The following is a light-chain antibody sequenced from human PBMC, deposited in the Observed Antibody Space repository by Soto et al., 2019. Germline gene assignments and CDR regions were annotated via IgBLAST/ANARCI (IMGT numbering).Light chain of an antibody. Sequence: QSALTQTASVSGSPGQSITMSCTGTSSDVGGYNFVSWYQQHPGKAPKLIVHEVANRLSGVSARFSGSKSGNTAFLTISGLQAEDEAVYYCCSHSSSITGMFGGGTKLTVL. CDR3: CSHSSSITGM. CDR1: SSDVGGYNF. V-gene: IGLV2-14*03. J-gene: IGLJ3*02. CDR2: EVA.